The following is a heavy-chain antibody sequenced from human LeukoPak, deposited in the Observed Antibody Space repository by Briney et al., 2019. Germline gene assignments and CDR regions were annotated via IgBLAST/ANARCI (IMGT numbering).Heavy chain of an antibody. CDR1: GGTFSSYA. V-gene: IGHV1-69*13. J-gene: IGHJ4*02. CDR3: ARDLGGITMMD. Sequence: ASVKASCKAPGGTFSSYAISWVRQAPGQGLEWIAGIIPIFGTAHYAQTFQGRVTVTSDVSTSTAYMELSSLRSEDTAVYYCARDLGGITMMDWGQGTLVTVSS. D-gene: IGHD3-22*01. CDR2: IIPIFGTA.